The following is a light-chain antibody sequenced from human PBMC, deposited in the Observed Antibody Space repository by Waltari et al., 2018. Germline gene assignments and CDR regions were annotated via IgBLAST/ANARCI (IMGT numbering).Light chain of an antibody. CDR1: SSDVGGYNS. V-gene: IGLV2-14*01. Sequence: QSALTQPASVSGSPGQSITISCTGTSSDVGGYNSVSWYQQHPGKAPKLMIYEVSNRPSGVSNRFSGSKSGNTASLTISGLQAEDEADYYCSSYTSSSTLGVFGGGTKLTVL. CDR3: SSYTSSSTLGV. J-gene: IGLJ3*02. CDR2: EVS.